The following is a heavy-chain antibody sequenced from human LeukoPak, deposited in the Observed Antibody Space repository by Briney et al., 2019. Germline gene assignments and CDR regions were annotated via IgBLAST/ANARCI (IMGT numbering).Heavy chain of an antibody. CDR3: ARDRGSDNSYFDS. CDR1: GGSISSSSYY. J-gene: IGHJ4*02. CDR2: IYYSGST. D-gene: IGHD1-1*01. Sequence: SETLSLTCTVSGGSISSSSYYWGWIRQPPGKGLGWIGSIYYSGSTYSNPSPQSRGTISVDQSKNQFSLTLSSVTAAATPVYYCARDRGSDNSYFDSWGQGNLVTVS. V-gene: IGHV4-39*07.